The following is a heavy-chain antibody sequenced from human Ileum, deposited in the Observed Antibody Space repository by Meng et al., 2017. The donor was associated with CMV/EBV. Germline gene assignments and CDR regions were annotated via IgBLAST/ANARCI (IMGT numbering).Heavy chain of an antibody. CDR2: IKSKTDGGTT. V-gene: IGHV3-15*07. CDR3: TTVGHYSRSVY. J-gene: IGHJ4*02. CDR1: GFTFSNAG. D-gene: IGHD1-14*01. Sequence: CAASGFTFSNAGMNCVRQAPGKGLEWVGRIKSKTDGGTTYYAAPVKGRFTISRDDSKNTLYLQMNSLKTEDTAVYYCTTVGHYSRSVYWGQGTLVTVSS.